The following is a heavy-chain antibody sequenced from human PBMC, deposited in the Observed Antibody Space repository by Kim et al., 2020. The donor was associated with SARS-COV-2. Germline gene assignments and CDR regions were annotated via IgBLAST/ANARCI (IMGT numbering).Heavy chain of an antibody. J-gene: IGHJ2*01. CDR3: ARVPSTVVTPEWYFDL. Sequence: SETLSLTCTVSGYSISSGYYWGWIRQPPGKGLEWIGSIYHSGSTYYNPSLKSRVTISVDTSKNQFSLKLSSVTAADTAVYYCARVPSTVVTPEWYFDLWGRGTLVTVSS. CDR1: GYSISSGYY. CDR2: IYHSGST. D-gene: IGHD4-17*01. V-gene: IGHV4-38-2*02.